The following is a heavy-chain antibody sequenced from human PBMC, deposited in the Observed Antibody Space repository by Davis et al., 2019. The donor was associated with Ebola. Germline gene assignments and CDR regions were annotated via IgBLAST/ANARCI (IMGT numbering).Heavy chain of an antibody. CDR1: GYSFTSYW. V-gene: IGHV5-51*01. D-gene: IGHD1-26*01. J-gene: IGHJ3*02. Sequence: GESLKISCTGSGYSFTSYWIGWVRQMPGKALEWMGIIYPGDSDTRYSPSFQGQVTISADKSISTAYLQWSSLKASDTAMYYCARPGYSGSYYRVGAFDIWGQGTMVTVSS. CDR3: ARPGYSGSYYRVGAFDI. CDR2: IYPGDSDT.